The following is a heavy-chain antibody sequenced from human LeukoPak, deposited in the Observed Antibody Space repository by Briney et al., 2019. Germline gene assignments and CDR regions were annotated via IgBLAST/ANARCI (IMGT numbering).Heavy chain of an antibody. D-gene: IGHD6-13*01. Sequence: SETLSLTCVVYGGSFSDYHWSWIRQPPGKGLEWIGEINHSGGTNYNPSLKSRVTISVDTSKNQFSLKLSSVTAADTAVYYCARAARTTAILYSSSWFSYWGQGTLVTVSS. CDR2: INHSGGT. CDR3: ARAARTTAILYSSSWFSY. V-gene: IGHV4-34*01. J-gene: IGHJ4*02. CDR1: GGSFSDYH.